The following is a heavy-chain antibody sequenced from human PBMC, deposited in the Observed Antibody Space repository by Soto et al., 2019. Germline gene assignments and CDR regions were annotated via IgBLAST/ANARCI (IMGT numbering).Heavy chain of an antibody. CDR1: GFAFSNYA. CDR2: IRGNGDRT. D-gene: IGHD2-21*02. V-gene: IGHV3-23*01. J-gene: IGHJ4*02. CDR3: ARAEVTAVFGF. Sequence: EEQLLESGGALVVPGGSLRLSCAASGFAFSNYAMTWVRQAPGKGLEWVSSIRGNGDRTYYAESVKGRFTISRDNSKSTLFLQMNSLRADDTAVYFCARAEVTAVFGFWGQGTRVTVSS.